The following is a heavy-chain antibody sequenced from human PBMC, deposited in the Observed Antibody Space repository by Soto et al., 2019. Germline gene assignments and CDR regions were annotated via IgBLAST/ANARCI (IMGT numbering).Heavy chain of an antibody. CDR1: GFTFSTYS. Sequence: EVQLVESGGGLVQPGGSLRLSCVASGFTFSTYSMSWVRQAPGRGLEWISYISGSGSTIYDADSVKGRFTISRDNAKNSLYLQMNSLRDEDTAAYDGASGMVLEGLFIDWYFDLWGRGTLVTVSS. V-gene: IGHV3-48*02. CDR2: ISGSGSTI. J-gene: IGHJ2*01. CDR3: ASGMVLEGLFIDWYFDL. D-gene: IGHD3-3*01.